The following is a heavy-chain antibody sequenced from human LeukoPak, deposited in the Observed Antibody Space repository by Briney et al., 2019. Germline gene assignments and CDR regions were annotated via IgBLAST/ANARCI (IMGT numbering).Heavy chain of an antibody. D-gene: IGHD2-2*01. V-gene: IGHV1-69*05. CDR3: AVVPTRNYYYYYYMDV. CDR2: IIPIFGTA. Sequence: WASVKVSCKASGGTFSSYAISWVRQAPGQGLEWMGGIIPIFGTANYAQKFQGRVTITTDESTSTAYMELSSLRSEDTAVYYCAVVPTRNYYYYYYMDVWGKGTTVTVSS. CDR1: GGTFSSYA. J-gene: IGHJ6*03.